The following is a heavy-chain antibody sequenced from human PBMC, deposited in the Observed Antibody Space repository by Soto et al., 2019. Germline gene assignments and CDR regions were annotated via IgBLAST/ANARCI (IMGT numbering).Heavy chain of an antibody. CDR1: GYTFTSYA. V-gene: IGHV1-3*01. CDR3: ARENTVTALIDY. J-gene: IGHJ4*02. Sequence: QVQLVQSGAEVKKPGASVKVSCKASGYTFTSYAMHWVRQAPGQRLEWMGWINAGNGNTKYSQKFQGRVTITRDTSASTGYMELSSLRSEDTAVYYCARENTVTALIDYWGQGTLVTVSS. D-gene: IGHD4-17*01. CDR2: INAGNGNT.